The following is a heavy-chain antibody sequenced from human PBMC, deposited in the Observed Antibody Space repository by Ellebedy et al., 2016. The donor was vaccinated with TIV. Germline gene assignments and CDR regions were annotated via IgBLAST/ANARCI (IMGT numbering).Heavy chain of an antibody. CDR2: IKQDGSEK. V-gene: IGHV3-7*03. Sequence: GESLKISCAASGFTFSSYWMSWVRQAPGKGLEWVANIKQDGSEKYYVDSVKGRFTISRDNAKNSLYLQMNSLRAEDTAVYYCANEPELRSPMAQYQLLRYALIDYWGQGTLVTVSS. CDR1: GFTFSSYW. CDR3: ANEPELRSPMAQYQLLRYALIDY. J-gene: IGHJ4*02. D-gene: IGHD2-2*01.